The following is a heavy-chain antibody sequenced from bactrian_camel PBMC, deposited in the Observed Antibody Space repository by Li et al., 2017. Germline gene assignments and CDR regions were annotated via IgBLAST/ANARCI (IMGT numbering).Heavy chain of an antibody. Sequence: DVQLVESGGGSVQAGGSLKLSCTTSGFAFDDSDVVGWYRYARSACVLVSSLREDGTTYYADSVKGRFTISRDDAKDTVYLQVNSLRSEDTALYYCATQGFWGTNEYLYWGQGTQVTVS. CDR1: GFAFDDSDV. V-gene: IGHV3S66*01. CDR3: ATQGFWGTNEYLY. J-gene: IGHJ4*01. D-gene: IGHD4*01. CDR2: LREDGTT.